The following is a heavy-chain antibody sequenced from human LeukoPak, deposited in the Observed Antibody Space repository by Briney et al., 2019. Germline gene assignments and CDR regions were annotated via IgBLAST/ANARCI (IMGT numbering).Heavy chain of an antibody. CDR3: ASGGAEGDFDY. D-gene: IGHD3-16*01. Sequence: SVKVSCKASGGTFSSYAISWVRQAPGQGLEWMGGIIPIFGTANYAQNFQGRVTITTAESTSTAYMELSSLRSEDTAVYYCASGGAEGDFDYWGQGTLVTVSS. J-gene: IGHJ4*02. CDR2: IIPIFGTA. V-gene: IGHV1-69*05. CDR1: GGTFSSYA.